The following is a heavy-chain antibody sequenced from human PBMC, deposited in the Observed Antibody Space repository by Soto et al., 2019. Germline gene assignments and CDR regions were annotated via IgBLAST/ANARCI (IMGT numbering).Heavy chain of an antibody. CDR1: GGTFSSYA. J-gene: IGHJ3*02. V-gene: IGHV1-69*01. D-gene: IGHD4-17*01. Sequence: QVQLVQSGAEVKKPGSSVKVSCKASGGTFSSYAISWVRQAPGQGLEWMGGIIPIFGTANYAQKFQGRVTITADESTSRAYMELSSLRSEDTAVYYCARVYPSVTTMGQCAAFVIWGQGTMVTVSS. CDR3: ARVYPSVTTMGQCAAFVI. CDR2: IIPIFGTA.